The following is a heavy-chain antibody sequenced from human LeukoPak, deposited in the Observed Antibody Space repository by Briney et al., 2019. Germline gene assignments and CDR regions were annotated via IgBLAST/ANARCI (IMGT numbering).Heavy chain of an antibody. Sequence: SETLSLTCAVYGGSFSGYYWGWIRQPPGKGLEWIGSIYYSGSTYYNPSLKSRVTISVDTSKNQFSLKLSSVTAADTAVYYCARRAIGYSSGWYGYYFDYWGQGTLVTVSS. V-gene: IGHV4-39*01. D-gene: IGHD6-19*01. CDR2: IYYSGST. CDR3: ARRAIGYSSGWYGYYFDY. J-gene: IGHJ4*02. CDR1: GGSFSGYY.